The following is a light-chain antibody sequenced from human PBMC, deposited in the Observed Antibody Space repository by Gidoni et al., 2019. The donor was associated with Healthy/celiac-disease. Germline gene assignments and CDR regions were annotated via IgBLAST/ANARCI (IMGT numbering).Light chain of an antibody. V-gene: IGKV1-39*01. CDR2: AAS. Sequence: DIQMTQSPSSLSASVGDRVTITCRASQRISSYLNWYQQKPGKAPKLLIYAASSVQSGVPSRFSGSGSGTDVTLTISSLQPEDFATDYCQQSYSTPYTFGQGTKLEIK. CDR3: QQSYSTPYT. CDR1: QRISSY. J-gene: IGKJ2*01.